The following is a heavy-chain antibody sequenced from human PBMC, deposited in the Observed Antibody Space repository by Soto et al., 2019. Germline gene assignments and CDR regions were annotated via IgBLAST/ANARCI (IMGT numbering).Heavy chain of an antibody. J-gene: IGHJ5*02. V-gene: IGHV3-23*01. D-gene: IGHD3-10*01. CDR1: DFTFGDFA. Sequence: GGSLRLSCAASDFTFGDFAMSLVRQAPGKGLEWVASISASSRSTYYADSVRGRFSISRDNYKNTLVLQMKILTAADTALYFCAKNYYESGSYYLFDAWGQGTQVTVSS. CDR2: ISASSRST. CDR3: AKNYYESGSYYLFDA.